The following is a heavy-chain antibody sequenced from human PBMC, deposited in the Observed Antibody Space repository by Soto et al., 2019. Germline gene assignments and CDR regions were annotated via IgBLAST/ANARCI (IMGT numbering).Heavy chain of an antibody. D-gene: IGHD3-22*01. CDR2: IYYSGNT. Sequence: SETLSLTCTVSGGSISSYYWSWIRQPPGKGLEWIGYIYYSGNTNYNPSLKSRVTISVDTSKNQFSLKLSSVTAADTAVYYCAGARQYYDSEFDPWGQGTLVTVSS. CDR1: GGSISSYY. J-gene: IGHJ5*02. V-gene: IGHV4-59*08. CDR3: AGARQYYDSEFDP.